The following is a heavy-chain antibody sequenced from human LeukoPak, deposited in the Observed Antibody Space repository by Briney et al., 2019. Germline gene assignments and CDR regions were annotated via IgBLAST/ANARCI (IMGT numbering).Heavy chain of an antibody. V-gene: IGHV1-2*02. CDR2: INPKTGDT. CDR1: GYTFTGYY. Sequence: ASVKVSCKASGYTFTGYYIHWVRQAPGQGLEWMGWINPKTGDTNSAQQFRGRVTMTRDTSISTADMELRRLRSDDTAVYYCARIFDPPYSDRYGPGNIEYFQYWGPGTLVTVSS. J-gene: IGHJ1*01. CDR3: ARIFDPPYSDRYGPGNIEYFQY. D-gene: IGHD6-19*01.